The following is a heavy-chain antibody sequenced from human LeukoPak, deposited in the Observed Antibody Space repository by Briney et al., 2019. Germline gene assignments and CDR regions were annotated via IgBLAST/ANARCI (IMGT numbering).Heavy chain of an antibody. Sequence: SETLSLTCAVYGGSFSGYYWSWIRQPPGKGLEWIGEINHSGSTNYNPSLKSRVTISVDTSKNQFSLELSFVTVADTAVYYCASRIVPSSDFDYWGQGTLVTVSS. CDR2: INHSGST. CDR3: ASRIVPSSDFDY. J-gene: IGHJ4*02. CDR1: GGSFSGYY. D-gene: IGHD5-12*01. V-gene: IGHV4-34*01.